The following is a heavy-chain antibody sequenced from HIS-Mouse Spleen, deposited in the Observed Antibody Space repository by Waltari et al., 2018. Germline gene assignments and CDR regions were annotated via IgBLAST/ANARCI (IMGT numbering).Heavy chain of an antibody. CDR3: ARGEIAADWFDP. Sequence: QVQLVQSGAEVKKPGASVKVSCKASGYTFTSYDINWVRQATGQGLDWMGRMNPNSGNTGEAQKFKGRVTMTRNTSISTAYMELSSLRSEDTAVYYCARGEIAADWFDPWGQGTLVTVSS. CDR2: MNPNSGNT. CDR1: GYTFTSYD. V-gene: IGHV1-8*01. D-gene: IGHD6-13*01. J-gene: IGHJ5*02.